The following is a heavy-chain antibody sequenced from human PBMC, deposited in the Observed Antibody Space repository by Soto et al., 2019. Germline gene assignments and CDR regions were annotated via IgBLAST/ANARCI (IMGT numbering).Heavy chain of an antibody. Sequence: GGSLRLSCAASGFTFSSYAMHWVRQAPGKGLEWVAVISYDGSNKYYADSVKGRFTISRDNSKNTLYLQMNSLRAEDTAVYYCARPAWLVSLWIDYWGQGTLVTVSS. J-gene: IGHJ4*02. CDR1: GFTFSSYA. CDR2: ISYDGSNK. V-gene: IGHV3-30-3*01. D-gene: IGHD6-19*01. CDR3: ARPAWLVSLWIDY.